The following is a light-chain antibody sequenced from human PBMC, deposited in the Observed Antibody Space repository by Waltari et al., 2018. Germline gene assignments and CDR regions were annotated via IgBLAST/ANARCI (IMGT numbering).Light chain of an antibody. CDR2: GAS. Sequence: EIALTQSPGTLSLSPGERATLSCRASQSVTSSNLAWYQQKPGPAPRLLIYGASSRATGIPDRFSGSGSGTDFTLTISRLEPEDFAVYYCQQYGSSLITFGQGTRLEIK. CDR1: QSVTSSN. V-gene: IGKV3-20*01. J-gene: IGKJ5*01. CDR3: QQYGSSLIT.